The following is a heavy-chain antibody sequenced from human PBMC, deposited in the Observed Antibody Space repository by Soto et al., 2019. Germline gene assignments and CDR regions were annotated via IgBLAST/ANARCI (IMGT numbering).Heavy chain of an antibody. CDR1: GFTFSSYG. CDR2: ISYDGSNK. Sequence: PGGSLRLSCAASGFTFSSYGMHWVRQAPGKGLEWVAVISYDGSNKYYADSVKGRFTISRDNSKNTLYLQMNSLRAEDTVVYYCAKDRYDFWSGSSPFDYWGQGTLVTVSS. V-gene: IGHV3-30*18. CDR3: AKDRYDFWSGSSPFDY. J-gene: IGHJ4*02. D-gene: IGHD3-3*01.